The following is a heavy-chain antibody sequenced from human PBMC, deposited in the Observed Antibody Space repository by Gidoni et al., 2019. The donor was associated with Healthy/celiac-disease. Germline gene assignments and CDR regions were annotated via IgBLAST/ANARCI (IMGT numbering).Heavy chain of an antibody. D-gene: IGHD2-2*01. J-gene: IGHJ4*02. Sequence: QVQLQQWGAGLLKPSETLSLTCAVYGGSFSGYYWSWIRQPPGKGLEWIGEINHSGSTNYNPSLTSRVTISVDTSKNQFSLKLSSVTAADTAVYYCARGPVVPAAHFDYWGQGTLVTVSS. CDR2: INHSGST. V-gene: IGHV4-34*01. CDR1: GGSFSGYY. CDR3: ARGPVVPAAHFDY.